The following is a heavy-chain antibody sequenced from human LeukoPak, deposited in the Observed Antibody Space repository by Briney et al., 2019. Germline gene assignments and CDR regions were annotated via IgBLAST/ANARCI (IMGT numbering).Heavy chain of an antibody. V-gene: IGHV3-48*03. D-gene: IGHD1-26*01. CDR1: GFTFSNYE. CDR3: AREDGSQLDY. J-gene: IGHJ4*02. Sequence: GGSLRLSCATSGFTFSNYEMSWVRQTPGKGLEWVSYISSSGSSTYYADSVRGRFTISRDNAKSSWCLQMHGLSAGDTAVYYCAREDGSQLDYWGRGTLVTVSS. CDR2: ISSSGSST.